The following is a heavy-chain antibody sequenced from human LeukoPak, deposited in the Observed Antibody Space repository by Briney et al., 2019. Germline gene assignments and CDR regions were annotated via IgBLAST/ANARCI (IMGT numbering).Heavy chain of an antibody. CDR1: GFTFSSYG. Sequence: GRSLRLSCAASGFTFSSYGMHWVRQAPGKGLEWVAVIWYDGSNKYYADSVKGRFTISRDNSKNTLYLQMNSLRAEDTAVYYCAREVVSLGELSLPDYWGRGTLVTVSS. CDR2: IWYDGSNK. J-gene: IGHJ4*02. V-gene: IGHV3-33*01. D-gene: IGHD3-16*02. CDR3: AREVVSLGELSLPDY.